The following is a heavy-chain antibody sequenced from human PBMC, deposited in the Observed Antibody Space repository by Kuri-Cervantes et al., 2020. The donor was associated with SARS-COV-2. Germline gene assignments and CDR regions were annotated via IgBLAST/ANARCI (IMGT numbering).Heavy chain of an antibody. CDR3: AKDNSDSYGCNWFDP. CDR1: GFTFSSYA. J-gene: IGHJ5*02. D-gene: IGHD5-18*01. V-gene: IGHV3-7*01. CDR2: IKQDGSEK. Sequence: GESLKISCAASGFTFSSYAMHWIRQAPGKGLEWVANIKQDGSEKYYVDSVKGRFTISRDNSKNTLYLQMNSLRAEDTAVYYCAKDNSDSYGCNWFDPWGQGTLVTVSS.